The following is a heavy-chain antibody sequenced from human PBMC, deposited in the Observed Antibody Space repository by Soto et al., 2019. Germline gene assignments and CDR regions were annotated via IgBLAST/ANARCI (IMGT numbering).Heavy chain of an antibody. CDR2: IYSGGST. CDR3: AHSGAYCGGDCCSVGAFDI. CDR1: GFTVSSNY. J-gene: IGHJ3*02. D-gene: IGHD2-21*02. Sequence: GGSLRLSCAASGFTVSSNYMSWVRQAPGKGLEWVSVIYSGGSTYYADSVKGRFTISRDNSKNTLYLQMNSLRAEDTAVYYCAHSGAYCGGDCCSVGAFDIWGQGTMVTVSS. V-gene: IGHV3-53*01.